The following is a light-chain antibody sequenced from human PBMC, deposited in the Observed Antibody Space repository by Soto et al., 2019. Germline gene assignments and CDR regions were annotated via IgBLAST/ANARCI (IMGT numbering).Light chain of an antibody. Sequence: SVLPQAASGSGSPGQSITISCTGTSSDVGGYNFVSWYQQHPDKAPKLMIYDVTNRPSGVSNRFSGSKSGNTASLTISGLQAEDEADYYCSSYTSISTYVFGTGT. CDR1: SSDVGGYNF. CDR3: SSYTSISTYV. CDR2: DVT. J-gene: IGLJ1*01. V-gene: IGLV2-14*01.